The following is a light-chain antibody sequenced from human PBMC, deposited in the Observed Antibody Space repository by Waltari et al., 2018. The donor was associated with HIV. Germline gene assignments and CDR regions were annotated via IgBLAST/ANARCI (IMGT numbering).Light chain of an antibody. J-gene: IGLJ2*01. V-gene: IGLV1-40*01. CDR3: QSYDRSLSASVV. CDR2: GNK. Sequence: QSVLTQPPSVSGAPGQRVTISCPGGSSNIGADYDVHRYQQIPGTAPKLLISGNKNRPSGVPDRFSASKSGTSASLAITGLQAEDEADYFCQSYDRSLSASVVFGGGTKLTVL. CDR1: SSNIGADYD.